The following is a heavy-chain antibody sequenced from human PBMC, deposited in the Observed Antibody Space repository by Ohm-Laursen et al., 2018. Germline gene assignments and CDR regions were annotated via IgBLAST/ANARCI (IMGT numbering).Heavy chain of an antibody. Sequence: TLSLTCTVSGGSIFSGDYYWSWIRQHPGKGLEWIGYIYYTGSTYYNPSLKGRLTISLDTSKNHFYLKLSSVTAADTAVYYCARALYTNNWFDPWGQGTLVTVSS. J-gene: IGHJ5*02. CDR1: GGSIFSGDYY. CDR3: ARALYTNNWFDP. D-gene: IGHD2-2*02. V-gene: IGHV4-31*03. CDR2: IYYTGST.